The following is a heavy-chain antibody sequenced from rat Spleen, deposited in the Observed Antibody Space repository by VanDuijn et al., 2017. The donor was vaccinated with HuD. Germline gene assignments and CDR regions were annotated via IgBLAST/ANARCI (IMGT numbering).Heavy chain of an antibody. J-gene: IGHJ2*01. CDR2: IRTKPYNYAT. V-gene: IGHV10-5*01. D-gene: IGHD1-7*01. Sequence: VQLVESGGGLVQPGRSLKLSCAASGFTFSNYGMAWVRQTPTKGLEWVARIRTKPYNYATYYADSLKGRFTISRDDSKSMVYLQMDNLKTEDTAMYYCTAMGMGYWGQGVMVTVSS. CDR3: TAMGMGY. CDR1: GFTFSNYG.